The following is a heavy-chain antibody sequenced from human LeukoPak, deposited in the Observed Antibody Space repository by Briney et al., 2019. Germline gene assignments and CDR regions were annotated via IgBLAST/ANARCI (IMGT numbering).Heavy chain of an antibody. CDR3: AKDFSTVEDYYYYGMDV. CDR1: GFTFSSYG. D-gene: IGHD3/OR15-3a*01. CDR2: ISYDGSNK. V-gene: IGHV3-30*18. Sequence: GGSLRLSCAASGFTFSSYGMHWVRQAPGKGLEWVAVISYDGSNKYYADSVKGRFTISRDNSKNTLYLQMNSLRAEDTAVYYCAKDFSTVEDYYYYGMDVWGQGTTVTVSS. J-gene: IGHJ6*02.